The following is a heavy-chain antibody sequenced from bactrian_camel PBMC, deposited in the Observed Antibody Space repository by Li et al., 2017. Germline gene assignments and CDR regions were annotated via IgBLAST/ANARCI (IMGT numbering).Heavy chain of an antibody. J-gene: IGHJ4*01. CDR3: AAFRGGLPFMTSCPLLPTYYD. V-gene: IGHV3S55*01. CDR1: GYTDSYYA. D-gene: IGHD3*01. CDR2: ISISGTT. Sequence: HVQLVESGGGSVQTGGSLTLSCAVSGYTDSYYAIAWFRQTPGQEREGVVGISISGTTHYADSVKGRFNISRDNAENTLYLQMNELQPEDTAMYYCAAFRGGLPFMTSCPLLPTYYDWGQGTQVTVS.